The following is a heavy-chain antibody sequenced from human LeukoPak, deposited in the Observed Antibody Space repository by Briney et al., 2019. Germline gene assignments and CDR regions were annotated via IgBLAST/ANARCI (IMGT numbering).Heavy chain of an antibody. V-gene: IGHV3-13*01. CDR2: IGTLADT. CDR3: VRDQTIDSRPGPSDPFDV. Sequence: GGSLRLSCAASGFTFRKSDMHWVRQISGGGLEWVSAIGTLADTFYSDSAKGRFTISRNNGRNSLYLQMNNLRADDTAVYYCVRDQTIDSRPGPSDPFDVWGQGTIVIVSS. CDR1: GFTFRKSD. J-gene: IGHJ3*01. D-gene: IGHD6-6*01.